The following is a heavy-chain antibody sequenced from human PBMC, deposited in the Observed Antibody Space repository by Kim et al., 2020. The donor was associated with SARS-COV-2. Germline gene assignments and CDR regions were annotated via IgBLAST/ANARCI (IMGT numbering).Heavy chain of an antibody. V-gene: IGHV4-34*01. D-gene: IGHD2-2*01. CDR3: ARGEMDCSSTSCYAGLYY. CDR1: GGSFSGYY. CDR2: INHSGST. J-gene: IGHJ6*01. Sequence: SETLSLTCAVYGGSFSGYYWSWIRQPPGKGLEWIGEINHSGSTNYNPSLKSRVTISVDTSKNQFSLKLSSVTAADTAVYYCARGEMDCSSTSCYAGLYY.